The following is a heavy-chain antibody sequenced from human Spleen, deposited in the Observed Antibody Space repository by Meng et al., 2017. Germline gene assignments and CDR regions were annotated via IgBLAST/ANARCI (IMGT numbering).Heavy chain of an antibody. V-gene: IGHV4-34*01. D-gene: IGHD4-11*01. CDR1: GGSFSGYY. CDR2: INHSGST. CDR3: ARGGMSPTVMSDY. Sequence: QVQLQQWGAGRLKPSATLSVTCAVYGGSFSGYYWSWIRQPPGKGLEWIGEINHSGSTNYNPSLKSRVTISVDTSKNQFSLKLSSVTAADTAVYYCARGGMSPTVMSDYWGQGTLVTVSS. J-gene: IGHJ4*02.